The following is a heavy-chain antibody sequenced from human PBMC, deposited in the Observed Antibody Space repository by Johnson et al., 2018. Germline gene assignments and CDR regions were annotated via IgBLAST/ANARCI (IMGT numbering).Heavy chain of an antibody. CDR2: ISGRGDAT. D-gene: IGHD3-22*01. J-gene: IGHJ1*01. V-gene: IGHV3-23*04. CDR3: AQDPGGFNMILVIRGFFQH. CDR1: GFSFNSYP. Sequence: VQLVQSGGGLVQPGGSLRLSCAASGFSFNSYPMSWVRQAPGKGLEWVAVISGRGDATYYADSVKGRFTVSRDNSKNTLFLQMNSLRAGDTAVYYWAQDPGGFNMILVIRGFFQHWGQGTRVTV.